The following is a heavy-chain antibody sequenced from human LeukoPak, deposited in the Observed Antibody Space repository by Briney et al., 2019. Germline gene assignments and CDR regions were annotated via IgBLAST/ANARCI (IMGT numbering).Heavy chain of an antibody. CDR1: GGSISSYY. D-gene: IGHD3-10*01. V-gene: IGHV4-59*01. CDR2: IYYSGST. J-gene: IGHJ4*02. CDR3: ASFQGFGEPMGY. Sequence: KSSETLSLTCTVSGGSISSYYWSWIRQPPGKGLEWIGYIYYSGSTNYNPSLKSRVTISVDTSKNQFSLKLSSVTAADTAVYYCASFQGFGEPMGYWGQGTLVTVSS.